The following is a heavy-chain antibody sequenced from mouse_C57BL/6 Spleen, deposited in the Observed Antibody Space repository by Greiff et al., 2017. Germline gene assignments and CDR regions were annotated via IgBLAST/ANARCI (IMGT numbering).Heavy chain of an antibody. V-gene: IGHV1-76*01. D-gene: IGHD1-1*01. J-gene: IGHJ4*01. CDR3: AREDYYGSGAMDY. Sequence: QVQLKQSGAELVRPGASVKLSCKASGYTFTDYYINWVKQRPGQGLEWIARIYPGSGNTYYNEKFKGKATLTAEKSSSTAYMQLSSLTSEDSAVYFCAREDYYGSGAMDYWGQGTSVTVSS. CDR2: IYPGSGNT. CDR1: GYTFTDYY.